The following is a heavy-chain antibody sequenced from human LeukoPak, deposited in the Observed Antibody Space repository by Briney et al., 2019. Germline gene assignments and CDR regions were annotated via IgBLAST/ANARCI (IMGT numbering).Heavy chain of an antibody. CDR2: ISYDGSNK. CDR1: GFTFSSYA. J-gene: IGHJ5*02. Sequence: PGGSLRLSCAASGFTFSSYAMHWVRQAPGKGLEWVAVISYDGSNKYYADSVKGRFTISRDNSKNTLYLQMNSLRAEDTAVYYCAKGLGYYRADWFDPWGQGTLVTVSS. CDR3: AKGLGYYRADWFDP. V-gene: IGHV3-30-3*01. D-gene: IGHD1-26*01.